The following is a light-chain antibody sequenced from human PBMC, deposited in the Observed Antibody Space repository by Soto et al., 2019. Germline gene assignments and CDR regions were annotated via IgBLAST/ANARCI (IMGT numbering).Light chain of an antibody. CDR1: QGISSY. V-gene: IGKV1-8*01. J-gene: IGKJ1*01. CDR3: QQYKPYRT. CDR2: AAS. Sequence: AIRMTQSPSSLSASTGDRVTITCRASQGISSYLAWYQQKPGKAPKLLIYAASTLQSGVPSRFSGSGSGTDLTTPIPCLPSDDSANYHCQQYKPYRTFGLGTQVDIK.